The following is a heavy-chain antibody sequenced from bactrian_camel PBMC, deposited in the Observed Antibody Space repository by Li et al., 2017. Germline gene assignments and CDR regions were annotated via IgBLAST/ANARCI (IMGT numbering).Heavy chain of an antibody. J-gene: IGHJ4*01. CDR2: IESEGTT. CDR1: TGTFRSAC. D-gene: IGHD8*01. Sequence: VQLVESGGGSVQAGGSLRLSCAASTGTFRSACMGWIRQAPGKEREGVAAIESEGTTTYADSVKGRFTISVDNAKNTLYLQMDSLKPEDSAMYYCAAKRIVNEGWSFWGQGTQVTVS. CDR3: AAKRIVNEGWSF. V-gene: IGHV3S53*01.